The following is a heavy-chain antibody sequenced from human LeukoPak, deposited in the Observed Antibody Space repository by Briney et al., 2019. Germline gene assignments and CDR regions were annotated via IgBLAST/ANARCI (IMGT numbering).Heavy chain of an antibody. CDR3: AKVGGYSSSWYNDY. J-gene: IGHJ4*02. CDR1: GFTFSSYA. V-gene: IGHV3-23*01. D-gene: IGHD6-13*01. Sequence: GGSLRLSCAASGFTFSSYAMSWVRQAPGKGLEWVSAISGSGGSTYYADSVKGRFTISRDNSKNTLCLQMNSLRAEDTAVYYCAKVGGYSSSWYNDYWGQGTLVTVSS. CDR2: ISGSGGST.